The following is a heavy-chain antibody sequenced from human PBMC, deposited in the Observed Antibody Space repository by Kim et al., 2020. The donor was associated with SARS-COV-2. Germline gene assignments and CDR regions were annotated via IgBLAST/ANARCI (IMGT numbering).Heavy chain of an antibody. CDR1: GLTFSDSW. CDR3: VTSGGSA. CDR2: IKPDGSDG. J-gene: IGHJ5*02. V-gene: IGHV3-7*05. D-gene: IGHD3-10*01. Sequence: GGSLRLSFVASGLTFSDSWMAWVRQVPGKGLQYVANIKPDGSDGFYVDSVKGRFTISRDNVKKSLYLQMNDLRAEDTAIYYCVTSGGSAWGQGTLVTVSS.